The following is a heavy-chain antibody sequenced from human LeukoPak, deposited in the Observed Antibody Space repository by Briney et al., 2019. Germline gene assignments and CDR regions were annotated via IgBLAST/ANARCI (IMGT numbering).Heavy chain of an antibody. CDR3: ARVGGYCSGGSCYFFDY. D-gene: IGHD2-15*01. CDR1: GFTFSSYS. CDR2: ISSSSSYI. V-gene: IGHV3-21*01. Sequence: GGSLRLSCAASGFTFSSYSMNWVRQAPGKGLEWVSSISSSSSYIYYADSVKGRFTISRDNAKNSLYLQMNSLRAEDTAVYYYARVGGYCSGGSCYFFDYWGQGTLVTVSS. J-gene: IGHJ4*02.